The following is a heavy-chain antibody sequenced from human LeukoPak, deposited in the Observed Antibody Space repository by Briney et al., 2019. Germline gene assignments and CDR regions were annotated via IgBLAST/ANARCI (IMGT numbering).Heavy chain of an antibody. D-gene: IGHD2-21*02. CDR1: GFTFSSFS. J-gene: IGHJ5*02. Sequence: PGGSLRLSCAASGFTFSSFSMHWVRQAPGNGLEWVAVISNDGSHRYYADSVKGRFTISRDNAKNSLYLQMNGLRVEDTALYYCARGLGIGDPNWFDPWGQGTVVIASS. CDR3: ARGLGIGDPNWFDP. V-gene: IGHV3-30*04. CDR2: ISNDGSHR.